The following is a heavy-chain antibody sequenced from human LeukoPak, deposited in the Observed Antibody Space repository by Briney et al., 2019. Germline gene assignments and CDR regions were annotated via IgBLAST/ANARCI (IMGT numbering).Heavy chain of an antibody. J-gene: IGHJ3*02. D-gene: IGHD4-17*01. Sequence: PGGSLRLSCAASGFTFSSYAMSWVRQAPGKGLEYISAISSNGGSTYYADSVKGRFTISRDNSKNTLYLQMSSLRAEDTAVYYCVKDAMTTYARAFDIWGQGTMVTVSS. V-gene: IGHV3-64D*06. CDR2: ISSNGGST. CDR1: GFTFSSYA. CDR3: VKDAMTTYARAFDI.